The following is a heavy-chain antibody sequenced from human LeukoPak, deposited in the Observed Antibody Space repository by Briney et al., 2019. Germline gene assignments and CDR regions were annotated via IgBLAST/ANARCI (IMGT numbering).Heavy chain of an antibody. Sequence: PSETLSLTCTVSGGSISSYYWSWIRQPPGKGLEWIGYIYYSGSTNYNPSLKSRVTISVDTSKNQFSLKLSSVTAADTAVYYCARGEAPRITIFGVVIYSAFDYWGQGTLVTVSS. V-gene: IGHV4-59*12. CDR1: GGSISSYY. CDR3: ARGEAPRITIFGVVIYSAFDY. CDR2: IYYSGST. D-gene: IGHD3-3*01. J-gene: IGHJ4*02.